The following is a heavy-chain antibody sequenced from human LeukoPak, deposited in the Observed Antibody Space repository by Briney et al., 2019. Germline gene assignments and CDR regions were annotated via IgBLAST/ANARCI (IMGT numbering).Heavy chain of an antibody. J-gene: IGHJ4*02. CDR1: GFTFSDYY. Sequence: GRSLRLSRAASGFTFSDYYMSWIRQAPGKGAEGVSYSSSSGSTIYYADSVKGRFTISRDNAKNSLYLQMNSLRAEDTAVYYCAREMWRGLVDYWGQGTLVTVSS. D-gene: IGHD3-3*01. CDR3: AREMWRGLVDY. V-gene: IGHV3-11*01. CDR2: SSSSGSTI.